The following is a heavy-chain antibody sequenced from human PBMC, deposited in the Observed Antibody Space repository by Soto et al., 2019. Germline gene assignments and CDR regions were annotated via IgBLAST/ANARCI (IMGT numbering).Heavy chain of an antibody. CDR2: IYYSGST. J-gene: IGHJ4*02. Sequence: SETLSLTCTVSGGSLSNYYWSWIRQPPGKGLEWIGYIYYSGSTNYNPSLKSRVTMSVDTSKNQFSLKLSSVTAADTAVYYCARHETWPVLLWFGELSNWGQGTLVTVSS. D-gene: IGHD3-10*01. V-gene: IGHV4-59*08. CDR3: ARHETWPVLLWFGELSN. CDR1: GGSLSNYY.